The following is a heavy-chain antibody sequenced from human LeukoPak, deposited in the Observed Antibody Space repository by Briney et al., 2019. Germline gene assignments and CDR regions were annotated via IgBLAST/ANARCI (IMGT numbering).Heavy chain of an antibody. V-gene: IGHV3-73*01. D-gene: IGHD3-10*01. CDR1: GFTFSNAW. CDR3: TGNYYGSGSYADFDY. Sequence: GGSLRLSCAASGFTFSNAWMSWVRQAPGKGLEWVGRIRSTANGYATAYAASVEGRFTISRDDSKNTAYLQMDSLKTEDTAVYYCTGNYYGSGSYADFDYWGQGTLVTVSS. J-gene: IGHJ4*02. CDR2: IRSTANGYAT.